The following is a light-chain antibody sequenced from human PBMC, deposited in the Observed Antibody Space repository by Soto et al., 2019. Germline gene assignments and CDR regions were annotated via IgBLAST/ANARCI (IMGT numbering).Light chain of an antibody. CDR3: LSFTSSSTYI. CDR2: EVT. J-gene: IGLJ1*01. CDR1: SSDVGGYKY. Sequence: SVLTQPASVSGSPGQSITISCTGTSSDVGGYKYVSWYQQHPGKAPKLMIYEVTNRPSGVSNRFSGSKSGNTASLTISGLQAEDEADYYCLSFTSSSTYIFGTGTKVTVL. V-gene: IGLV2-14*01.